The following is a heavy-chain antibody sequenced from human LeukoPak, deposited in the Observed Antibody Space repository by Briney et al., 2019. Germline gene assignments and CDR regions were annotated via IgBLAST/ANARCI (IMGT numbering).Heavy chain of an antibody. V-gene: IGHV3-30*02. Sequence: GGSLRLSCVASGFTYSHNGMHWVRQAPGKGLEWVAFIQYDGNTIFYADSVKGRFTISRDNSKNTLYLQMNSLRAEDTAVYYCARGRDGYNLVDAFDIWGQGIMVTVSS. CDR2: IQYDGNTI. CDR3: ARGRDGYNLVDAFDI. D-gene: IGHD5-24*01. CDR1: GFTYSHNG. J-gene: IGHJ3*02.